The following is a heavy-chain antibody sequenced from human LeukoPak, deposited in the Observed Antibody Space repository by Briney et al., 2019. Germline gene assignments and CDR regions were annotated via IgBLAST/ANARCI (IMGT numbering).Heavy chain of an antibody. J-gene: IGHJ5*02. D-gene: IGHD3-9*01. Sequence: GESLKISCKGSGYSFTSHWIGWVRRMPGKGLEWMGIILPGDSDTRYSPSFQGQVTISVDKSISTAYLQWSSLRASDTAIYYCARQNYDSMTGPNWFDPWGQGTLVTVSS. CDR1: GYSFTSHW. CDR2: ILPGDSDT. V-gene: IGHV5-51*01. CDR3: ARQNYDSMTGPNWFDP.